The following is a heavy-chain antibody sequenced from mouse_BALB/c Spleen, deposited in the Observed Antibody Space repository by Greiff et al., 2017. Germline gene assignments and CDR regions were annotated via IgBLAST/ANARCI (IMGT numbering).Heavy chain of an antibody. Sequence: QVQLQQPGAELVKPGASVKLSCKASGYTFTSYWMHWVMQRPGQGLEWIGEINPSNGRTNYNEKFKSKATLTVDKSSSTAYMQLSSLTSEDSAVYYCARWGLRRWFAYWGQGTLVTVSA. CDR3: ARWGLRRWFAY. V-gene: IGHV1S81*02. CDR2: INPSNGRT. CDR1: GYTFTSYW. D-gene: IGHD2-4*01. J-gene: IGHJ3*01.